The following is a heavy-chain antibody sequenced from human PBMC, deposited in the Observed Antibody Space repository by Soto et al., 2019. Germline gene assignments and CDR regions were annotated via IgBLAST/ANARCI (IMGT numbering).Heavy chain of an antibody. V-gene: IGHV3-33*01. CDR2: IWYDGSKT. CDR1: GFTFSTYG. CDR3: ARDIWFEKSKCLDY. Sequence: QVHLVASGGGVVQPGRSLRLSCVASGFTFSTYGMHWVRQAPGKGLEWVAVIWYDGSKTYYADSMKGRFTISKDNSKNTLYLQMNSLRAEDTAIYYCARDIWFEKSKCLDYWGQGTLVTVSS. D-gene: IGHD3-10*01. J-gene: IGHJ4*02.